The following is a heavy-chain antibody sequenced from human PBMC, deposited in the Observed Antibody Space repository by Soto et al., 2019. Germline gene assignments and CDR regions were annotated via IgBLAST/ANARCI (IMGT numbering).Heavy chain of an antibody. Sequence: QVQLAQSGAEVKKPGSSVKVSCKASGGTFSSYAISWVRQAPGQGLEWMGGIIPIFGTANYAQKFQGRVTITADESTITAYMELSSLRSEDTAVYYCARGPFSPYNFGKFDYWGQGTLVTVSS. CDR3: ARGPFSPYNFGKFDY. CDR1: GGTFSSYA. CDR2: IIPIFGTA. D-gene: IGHD1-1*01. J-gene: IGHJ4*02. V-gene: IGHV1-69*01.